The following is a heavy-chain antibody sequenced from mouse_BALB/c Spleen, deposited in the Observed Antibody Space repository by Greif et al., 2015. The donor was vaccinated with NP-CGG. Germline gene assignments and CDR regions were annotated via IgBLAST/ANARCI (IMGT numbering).Heavy chain of an antibody. J-gene: IGHJ4*01. Sequence: VKLMESGAELARPGASVKLSCKASGYTFTSYWMQWVKQRPGQGLEWIGAIYPGDGDTRYTQKFKGKATLTADKSSSTAYMQLSSLASEDSTVYYCARLRLLPHYAMDYWGQGTSVTVSS. CDR1: GYTFTSYW. V-gene: IGHV1-87*01. D-gene: IGHD2-3*01. CDR2: IYPGDGDT. CDR3: ARLRLLPHYAMDY.